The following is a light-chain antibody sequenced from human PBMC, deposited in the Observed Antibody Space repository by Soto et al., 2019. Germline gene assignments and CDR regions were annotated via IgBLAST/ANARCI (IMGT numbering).Light chain of an antibody. CDR2: DAS. J-gene: IGKJ4*01. CDR3: QHYNNWPLT. V-gene: IGKV3-15*01. Sequence: EIVFTQSPAILSVSPGERATLSCRASQSISRSLAWYQQKPGQAPRLLISDASTRATGIPARFSGSGSGTEFTLTISSLQSEDFAVYYCQHYNNWPLTFGGGTKVDI. CDR1: QSISRS.